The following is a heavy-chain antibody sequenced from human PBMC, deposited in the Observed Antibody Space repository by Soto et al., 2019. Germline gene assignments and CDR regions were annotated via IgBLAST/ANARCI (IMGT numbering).Heavy chain of an antibody. CDR2: TSYDGNNK. D-gene: IGHD3-16*01. CDR3: ARWGTTGGFDL. Sequence: QLQLVESGGGVVQPGTSLRLSCTASGFMFKSYVMHWVRQAPGKGLEWVALTSYDGNNKYYGDSVNGRFTVSRDNSKNTLHLQMDSLRPEDTALYYCARWGTTGGFDLWGQGPLVSVSS. CDR1: GFMFKSYV. V-gene: IGHV3-30*19. J-gene: IGHJ4*02.